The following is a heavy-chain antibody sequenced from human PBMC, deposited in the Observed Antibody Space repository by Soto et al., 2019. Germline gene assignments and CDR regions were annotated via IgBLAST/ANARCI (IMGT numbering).Heavy chain of an antibody. J-gene: IGHJ4*02. V-gene: IGHV4-31*03. D-gene: IGHD6-13*01. Sequence: QVQLQESGPGLVKPSQSLSLTCTVSGGSINSGAYYWTWIRQHPGKGLEWIGYIYYSGSTYYNPSLGSRVSMSVDSSKNNFSLKLSAVTAAATAVYFCARGPSTWPHYRDSWGQGTRVTVSS. CDR3: ARGPSTWPHYRDS. CDR2: IYYSGST. CDR1: GGSINSGAYY.